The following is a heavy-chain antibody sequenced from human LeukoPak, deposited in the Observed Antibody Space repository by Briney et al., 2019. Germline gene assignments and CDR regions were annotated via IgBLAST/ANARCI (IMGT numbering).Heavy chain of an antibody. V-gene: IGHV3-30-3*01. CDR3: AKGASIGWLAFDY. Sequence: HTGGSLRLSCAASGFTFSSYAMHWVRQAPGKGLEWVAVISYDGSNKYYADSVKGRLSISRDNSKNTLYLQMNSLRAEDTAVYYCAKGASIGWLAFDYWGQGTLVTVSS. CDR1: GFTFSSYA. J-gene: IGHJ4*02. CDR2: ISYDGSNK. D-gene: IGHD6-19*01.